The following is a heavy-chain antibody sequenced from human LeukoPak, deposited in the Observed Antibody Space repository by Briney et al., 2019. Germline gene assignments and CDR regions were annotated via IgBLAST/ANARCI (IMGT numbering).Heavy chain of an antibody. J-gene: IGHJ3*02. CDR3: ARDREYSSSFAFDI. CDR2: INQDGSER. V-gene: IGHV3-7*01. Sequence: PGGSLRLSCAASGFTFSSHWMTWVRQAPGKGLEWVANINQDGSERYYVDSVKGRFTISRDNAKNSLYLQMNRLRAEDTAVYYFARDREYSSSFAFDIWGQGTMLTVSS. CDR1: GFTFSSHW. D-gene: IGHD6-13*01.